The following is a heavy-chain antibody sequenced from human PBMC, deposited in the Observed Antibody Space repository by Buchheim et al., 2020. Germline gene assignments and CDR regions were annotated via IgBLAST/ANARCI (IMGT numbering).Heavy chain of an antibody. Sequence: EVQLVESGGDLVQPGGSLRLSCAASGFTFNTYWMSWVRQAPGKGLEWVATLKSDGSEKYYVDSVKGRFTVSRDNAENSLFLQRDRLRVEDTAVYYCARARWGGTGPDYWGQGTL. D-gene: IGHD1-1*01. CDR3: ARARWGGTGPDY. J-gene: IGHJ4*02. CDR1: GFTFNTYW. V-gene: IGHV3-7*01. CDR2: LKSDGSEK.